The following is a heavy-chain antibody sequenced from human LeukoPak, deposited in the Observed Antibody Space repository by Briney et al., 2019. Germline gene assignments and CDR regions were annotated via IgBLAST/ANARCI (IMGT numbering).Heavy chain of an antibody. D-gene: IGHD1-26*01. CDR3: ASPVGATSNHFDY. J-gene: IGHJ4*02. CDR2: MNPNSGNT. Sequence: ASVKVSCKASGYTFTSYDINWVRQATGQGLEWMGWMNPNSGNTGYAQKFQGRVTMTRNTSISTAYMELSSLRSKDTAVYYCASPVGATSNHFDYWGQGTLVTVSS. V-gene: IGHV1-8*01. CDR1: GYTFTSYD.